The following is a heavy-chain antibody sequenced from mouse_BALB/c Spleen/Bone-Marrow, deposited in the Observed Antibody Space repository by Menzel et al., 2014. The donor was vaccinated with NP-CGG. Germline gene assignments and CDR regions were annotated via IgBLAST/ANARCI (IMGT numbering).Heavy chain of an antibody. D-gene: IGHD2-3*01. J-gene: IGHJ3*01. V-gene: IGHV1S81*02. CDR3: ARYDGPAWFAY. CDR1: GYSFTTYW. CDR2: INPSNGRT. Sequence: VQLQQSGAELVKPGASVRLFCKASGYSFTTYWIPWVKQRPGQGLEWIGEINPSNGRTNYNEKFKSKATLTVDKSSSTAYMQLSSLTSEDSAVYYCARYDGPAWFAYWGQGTLVTVSA.